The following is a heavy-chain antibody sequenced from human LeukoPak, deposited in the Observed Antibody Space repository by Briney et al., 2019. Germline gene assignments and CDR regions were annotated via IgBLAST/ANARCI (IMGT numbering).Heavy chain of an antibody. D-gene: IGHD3-10*01. V-gene: IGHV1-18*01. CDR2: ISAYNGNT. J-gene: IGHJ4*02. CDR1: GYTFTSYG. CDR3: ARAGLLWFGELFVDY. Sequence: GASVKVSCKASGYTFTSYGISWVRQAPGQGLEWMGWISAYNGNTNYAQKLQGRVTMTTDTPTSTAYMELRSLRSDDTAVYYCARAGLLWFGELFVDYWGQGTLVTVSS.